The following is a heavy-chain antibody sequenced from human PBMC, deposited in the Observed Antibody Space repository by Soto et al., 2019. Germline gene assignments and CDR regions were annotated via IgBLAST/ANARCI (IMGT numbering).Heavy chain of an antibody. D-gene: IGHD3-22*01. CDR2: IIPIFGTA. V-gene: IGHV1-69*13. J-gene: IGHJ5*02. Sequence: EASVKVSCKASGGTFSSYAISWVRQAPGQGLEWMGGIIPIFGTANYAQKFQGRVTITADDSTSTAYMELSSLRSEVTAVFYCARVSNYYDSSGYYSWFDPWGQGTLVTVSS. CDR1: GGTFSSYA. CDR3: ARVSNYYDSSGYYSWFDP.